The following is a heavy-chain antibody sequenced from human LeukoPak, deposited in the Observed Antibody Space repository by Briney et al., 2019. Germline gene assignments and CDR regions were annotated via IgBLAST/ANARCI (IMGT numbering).Heavy chain of an antibody. Sequence: PSETLSPTCSVSDYSISRGYYWGWIRQPPGKGLEWIGNIYHSGTTLYNPSLKTRVTISVDASKNQFSLRLSSVTAADTAVYYCARNSGSYHVADYWGQGILVTVSS. CDR1: DYSISRGYY. CDR3: ARNSGSYHVADY. J-gene: IGHJ4*02. CDR2: IYHSGTT. D-gene: IGHD1-26*01. V-gene: IGHV4-38-2*02.